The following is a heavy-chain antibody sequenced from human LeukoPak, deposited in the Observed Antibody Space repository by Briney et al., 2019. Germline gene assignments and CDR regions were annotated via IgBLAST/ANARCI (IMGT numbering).Heavy chain of an antibody. CDR2: IYYSGTT. CDR1: GGSMSSYY. CDR3: ARPSSTAPPYYYDL. J-gene: IGHJ4*02. Sequence: SETLSLTCTVSGGSMSSYYWIWIRQPPGKGLEWIGYIYYSGTTSYNPSLKSRVTISVDTSKNQFSLKLSSVTAADTAVYYCARPSSTAPPYYYDLWGQGTLVTVSS. D-gene: IGHD3-16*01. V-gene: IGHV4-59*08.